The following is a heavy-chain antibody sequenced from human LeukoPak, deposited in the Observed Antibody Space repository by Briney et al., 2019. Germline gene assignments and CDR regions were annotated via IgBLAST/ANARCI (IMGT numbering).Heavy chain of an antibody. D-gene: IGHD2-15*01. CDR1: GYTFTGYY. V-gene: IGHV1-2*02. CDR3: ARAARGVAPGPY. J-gene: IGHJ4*02. CDR2: MNPNSGGT. Sequence: ASVKVSCKASGYTFTGYYMHWVRQAPGQGLEWMGWMNPNSGGTNYAQKFQGRVTMTRDTSISTAYMELSSLRSDDTAVYYCARAARGVAPGPYWGQGTLVTVSS.